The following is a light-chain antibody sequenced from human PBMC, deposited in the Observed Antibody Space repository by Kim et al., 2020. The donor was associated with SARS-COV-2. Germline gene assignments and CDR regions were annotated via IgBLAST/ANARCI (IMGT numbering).Light chain of an antibody. CDR3: QQYESALGT. Sequence: FSPGARAPLPSPVSQPVRRTSFACYQQHPAQAPRLLISGASNRATGIPDRFSGSGSGTDFTITVSRLEPEDFAVYYCQQYESALGTFGQGTKLEI. CDR1: QPVRRTS. V-gene: IGKV3-20*01. CDR2: GAS. J-gene: IGKJ2*01.